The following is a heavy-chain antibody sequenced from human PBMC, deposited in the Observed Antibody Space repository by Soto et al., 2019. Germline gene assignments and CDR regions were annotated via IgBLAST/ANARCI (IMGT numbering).Heavy chain of an antibody. CDR2: ISAYNGNT. CDR1: GYTFTSYG. Sequence: QVQLVQSGAEVKKPGASVKVSCKASGYTFTSYGISWVRQATGQGLAGMGWISAYNGNTNYAQKLEGRVTMTTDTSTSTAYMELRSLRSDDTAVYYCARDSVRFLEWLVLCYWYFDLWGRGTLVTVSS. V-gene: IGHV1-18*01. J-gene: IGHJ2*01. CDR3: ARDSVRFLEWLVLCYWYFDL. D-gene: IGHD3-3*01.